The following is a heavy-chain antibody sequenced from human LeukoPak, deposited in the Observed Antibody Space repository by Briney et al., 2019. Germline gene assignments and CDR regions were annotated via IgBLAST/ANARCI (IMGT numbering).Heavy chain of an antibody. J-gene: IGHJ5*02. CDR1: GYTFTGYY. CDR3: ARDQGPYYYDSSDSGFDP. V-gene: IGHV1-2*02. D-gene: IGHD3-22*01. Sequence: ASVKVSCKASGYTFTGYYMHWVRQAPGQGLEWMGWINPNSGGTNFAQKLQGRVTMTTDTSTSTAYMELRSLRSDDTAVYYCARDQGPYYYDSSDSGFDPWGQGTLVTVSS. CDR2: INPNSGGT.